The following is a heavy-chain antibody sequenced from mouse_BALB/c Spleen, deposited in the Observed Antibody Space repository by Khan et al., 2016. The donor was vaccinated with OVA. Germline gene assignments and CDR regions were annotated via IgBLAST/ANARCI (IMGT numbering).Heavy chain of an antibody. J-gene: IGHJ4*01. CDR3: ARENYYGRSRYAMDY. CDR1: GYTFTSYW. Sequence: DLVKPGASVKLSCRASGYTFTSYWINWIKQRPGQGLEWIGRIAPGSGSNYYIEMFKGKATLTVDTSSSTAYIQLNSLSSEDSAVDFCARENYYGRSRYAMDYWGQGTSVTVSS. CDR2: IAPGSGSN. V-gene: IGHV1S41*01. D-gene: IGHD1-1*01.